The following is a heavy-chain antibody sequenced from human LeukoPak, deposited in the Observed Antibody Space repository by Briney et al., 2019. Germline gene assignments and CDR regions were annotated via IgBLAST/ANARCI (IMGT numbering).Heavy chain of an antibody. V-gene: IGHV3-7*01. D-gene: IGHD6-19*01. CDR1: GFTFSSYW. J-gene: IGHJ4*02. Sequence: GGSLRLSCAASGFTFSSYWMSWVRQAPGKGLEWVANIKQDGSEKYYVDSVKGRFTISRDNAKNSLYLQMNSLRAEDTAVYYCARVSKWLVHYFDYWGQGTLVTVSS. CDR2: IKQDGSEK. CDR3: ARVSKWLVHYFDY.